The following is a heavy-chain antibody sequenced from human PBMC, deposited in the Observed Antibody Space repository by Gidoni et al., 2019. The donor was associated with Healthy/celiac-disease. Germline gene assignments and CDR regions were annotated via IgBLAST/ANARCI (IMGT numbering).Heavy chain of an antibody. CDR3: ARDRLLWFGEGLAWFDP. D-gene: IGHD3-10*01. CDR2: INHSGST. J-gene: IGHJ5*02. CDR1: GGSFSGYY. Sequence: QVQLQQWGAGLLKPSETLSLTCAVYGGSFSGYYWSWIRQPPGKGLEWIGEINHSGSTNYNPSLKSRVTISVDTSKNQFSLKLSSVTAADTAVYYCARDRLLWFGEGLAWFDPWGQGTLVTVSS. V-gene: IGHV4-34*01.